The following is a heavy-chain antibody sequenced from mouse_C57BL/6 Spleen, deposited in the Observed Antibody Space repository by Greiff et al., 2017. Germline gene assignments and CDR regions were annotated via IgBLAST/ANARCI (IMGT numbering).Heavy chain of an antibody. Sequence: EVMLVESGGGLVQPGGSLKLSCAASGFTFSDYYMYWVRQTPEKRLEWVAYISNGGGSTYYPDTVKGRFTISRDNAKNTLYLQMRRLKSEDTAMYYCARRGSSYGFAYWGQGTLVTVSA. CDR1: GFTFSDYY. CDR2: ISNGGGST. CDR3: ARRGSSYGFAY. J-gene: IGHJ3*01. D-gene: IGHD1-1*01. V-gene: IGHV5-12*01.